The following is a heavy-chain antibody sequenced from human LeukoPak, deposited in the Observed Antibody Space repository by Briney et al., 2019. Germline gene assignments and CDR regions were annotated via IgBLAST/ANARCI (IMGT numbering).Heavy chain of an antibody. V-gene: IGHV3-23*01. J-gene: IGHJ4*02. D-gene: IGHD3-10*01. CDR1: GATFSSYA. CDR2: ISGSGDGT. Sequence: GGSLRLSCAASGATFSSYAMSWVRQAPGKGLEWVSAISGSGDGTDYADSVKGRFTISRDNSKNALYLQMNSVRAEDTAVYFCAKDLGASGTYYNRLGYWGQGTLVTVSS. CDR3: AKDLGASGTYYNRLGY.